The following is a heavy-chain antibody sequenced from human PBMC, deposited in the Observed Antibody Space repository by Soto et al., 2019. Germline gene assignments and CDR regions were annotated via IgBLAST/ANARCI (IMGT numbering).Heavy chain of an antibody. D-gene: IGHD2-15*01. CDR2: IYHAGGT. CDR1: GGSITSDNW. J-gene: IGHJ5*01. Sequence: PSETLSLTCVVSGGSITSDNWWAWVRQTPTKGLQWIGEIYHAGGTNYNPSLKSRVTIAIDRSKNQFSLKLNSVTAADTAVYFCARYSSFRRGYCSGATCYGLDSWGQGTLVTVSS. V-gene: IGHV4-4*02. CDR3: ARYSSFRRGYCSGATCYGLDS.